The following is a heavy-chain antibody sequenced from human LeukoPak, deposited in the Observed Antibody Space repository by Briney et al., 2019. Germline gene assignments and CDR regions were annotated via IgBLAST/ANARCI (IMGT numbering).Heavy chain of an antibody. CDR1: GYTFTSYD. CDR2: MNPNSGNT. D-gene: IGHD5-24*01. Sequence: ASVKVSCKASGYTFTSYDINWVRQATGQGLEWMGWMNPNSGNTGYAQKFQGRVTMTRNTSISTAYMELSSLRSEDTAVYYCAKDRERWLQSGSAFDIWGQGTMVTVSS. CDR3: AKDRERWLQSGSAFDI. V-gene: IGHV1-8*01. J-gene: IGHJ3*02.